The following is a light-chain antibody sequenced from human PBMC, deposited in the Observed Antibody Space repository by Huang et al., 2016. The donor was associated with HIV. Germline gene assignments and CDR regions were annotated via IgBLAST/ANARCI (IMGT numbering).Light chain of an antibody. V-gene: IGKV1-39*01. CDR1: QSISSY. CDR2: ATS. Sequence: DIQMTQSPSSLSASVGDRVTITCRASQSISSYLNWYQQKPAKAPKLLIYATSSWQSGVPSRFSGSGSGTDFTLTISSLQPEDFATYYCQQSYSSPNFGQGTKLEIK. CDR3: QQSYSSPN. J-gene: IGKJ2*01.